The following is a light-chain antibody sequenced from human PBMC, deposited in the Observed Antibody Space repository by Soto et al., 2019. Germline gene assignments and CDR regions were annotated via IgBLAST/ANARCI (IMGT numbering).Light chain of an antibody. CDR1: QSVSSSY. J-gene: IGKJ3*01. CDR3: QGVG. CDR2: GAS. V-gene: IGKV3-20*01. Sequence: EIVLTQSPGTLSLSPGERATLSCRASQSVSSSYLAWYQQKPGQAPRLLIYGASSRATGIPDRFSGSGSGTDFTLTISRLEPEDFAVYYCQGVGFGPGTKVDIK.